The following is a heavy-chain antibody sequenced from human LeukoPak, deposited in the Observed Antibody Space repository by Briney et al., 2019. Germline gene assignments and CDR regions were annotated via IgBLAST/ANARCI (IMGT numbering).Heavy chain of an antibody. CDR3: ATYGSGSGTFFDS. D-gene: IGHD3-10*01. Sequence: PGGSLRLSCAASGFTFSDYYMSWIRQAPEKGLEWLSYISHSGSTIYYADSVKGRFTVSRDNAKSSLYLQMNNLRAEDTALYYCATYGSGSGTFFDSWGQGTLVTVSS. CDR1: GFTFSDYY. CDR2: ISHSGSTI. V-gene: IGHV3-11*04. J-gene: IGHJ4*01.